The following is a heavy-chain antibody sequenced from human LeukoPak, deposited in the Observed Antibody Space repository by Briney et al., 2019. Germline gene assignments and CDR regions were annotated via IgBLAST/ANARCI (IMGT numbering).Heavy chain of an antibody. D-gene: IGHD6-13*01. V-gene: IGHV4-4*02. J-gene: IGHJ3*01. CDR1: GGSISSSNW. Sequence: PSGTLSLTCAVSGGSISSSNWWSWVRQPPGEGLEWIGFVYYTGSTNYSPSLKSRVTISVDTSKNQFSLKLRSVTAADTAVYYCARISSSNWYNERGAFDVWGQGTMVTVSS. CDR2: VYYTGST. CDR3: ARISSSNWYNERGAFDV.